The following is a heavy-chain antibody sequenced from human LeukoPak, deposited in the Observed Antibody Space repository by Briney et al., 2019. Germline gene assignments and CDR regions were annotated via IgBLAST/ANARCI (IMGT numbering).Heavy chain of an antibody. CDR3: ARGAGYCGGDCYLNWFDP. D-gene: IGHD2-21*02. CDR1: GGSIRSYY. Sequence: SSETLSLTCTVSGGSIRSYYWSWIRQPPGKGLEWIGYIYYSGNTNYNPSLKSRVTISVDTSKNQFSLKLSSVTAADTAVYYCARGAGYCGGDCYLNWFDPWGQGTLVTVSS. J-gene: IGHJ5*02. CDR2: IYYSGNT. V-gene: IGHV4-59*01.